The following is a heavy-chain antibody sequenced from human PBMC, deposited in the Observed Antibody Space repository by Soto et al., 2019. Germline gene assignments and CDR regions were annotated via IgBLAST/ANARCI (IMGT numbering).Heavy chain of an antibody. V-gene: IGHV1-46*01. CDR1: RYSFANFY. J-gene: IGHJ3*01. CDR3: ARESPTRKITIFARAPATEG. CDR2: IDPSSGTT. D-gene: IGHD3-3*01. Sequence: GASVKATWKPCRYSFANFYVHWVRHATEQGLEWMGIIDPSSGTTSYTQKFQGRVTMHRDTSMSTVYIELSSLRSEDTAVYSCARESPTRKITIFARAPATEGWGQGTMVTVSS.